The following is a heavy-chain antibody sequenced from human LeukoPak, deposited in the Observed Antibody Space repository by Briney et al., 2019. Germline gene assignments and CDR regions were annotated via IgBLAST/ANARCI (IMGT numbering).Heavy chain of an antibody. Sequence: GASVKVSCKASGYTFTSYYMHWVRQAPGQGLEWMGIINPSGGSTSYAQKFQGRVTMTRDTSTSTVYMELSSLRSEDTAVYYCARGHPGSSWYWVGSGTNWFDPWGQGTLVTVSS. CDR3: ARGHPGSSWYWVGSGTNWFDP. J-gene: IGHJ5*02. CDR1: GYTFTSYY. CDR2: INPSGGST. D-gene: IGHD6-13*01. V-gene: IGHV1-46*01.